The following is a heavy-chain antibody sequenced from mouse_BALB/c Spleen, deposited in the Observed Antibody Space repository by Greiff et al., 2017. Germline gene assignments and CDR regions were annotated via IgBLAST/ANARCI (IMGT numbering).Heavy chain of an antibody. J-gene: IGHJ3*01. CDR2: IWAGGST. CDR1: GFSLTSYG. CDR3: AREGTTATLAY. D-gene: IGHD1-2*01. V-gene: IGHV2-9*02. Sequence: VKLMESGPGLVAPSQSLSITCTVSGFSLTSYGVHWVRQPPGKGLEWLGVIWAGGSTNYNSALMSRLSISKDNSKSQVFLKMNSLQTDDTAMYYCAREGTTATLAYWGQGTLVTVSA.